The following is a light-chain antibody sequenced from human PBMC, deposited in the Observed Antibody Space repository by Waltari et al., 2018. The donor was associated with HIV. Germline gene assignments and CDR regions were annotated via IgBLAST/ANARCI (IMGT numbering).Light chain of an antibody. CDR1: SSDVGGYNY. CDR3: SSYASSSTWV. CDR2: DVS. J-gene: IGLJ3*02. Sequence: QSALTQPASVSGSLGQSITISCTGTSSDVGGYNYVSWYQQHPGKAPKLMIYDVSKPPAGVSNRFSGSKSGNTASLSISALQDDDEADYYCSSYASSSTWVFGGGTKLTVL. V-gene: IGLV2-14*03.